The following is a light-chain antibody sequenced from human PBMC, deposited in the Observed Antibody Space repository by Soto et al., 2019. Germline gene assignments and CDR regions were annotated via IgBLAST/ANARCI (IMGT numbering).Light chain of an antibody. J-gene: IGLJ1*01. CDR2: DVS. CDR3: SSYTSISTLYV. Sequence: QSALTQPASVSGSPGQSITISCTGTSSDVGSYNLVSWYQQHPGKAPKLMIYDVSNRPSGVSYRFSGSKSGNTASLTISGLQAEDEADYYCSSYTSISTLYVFGTGTKLTVL. V-gene: IGLV2-14*02. CDR1: SSDVGSYNL.